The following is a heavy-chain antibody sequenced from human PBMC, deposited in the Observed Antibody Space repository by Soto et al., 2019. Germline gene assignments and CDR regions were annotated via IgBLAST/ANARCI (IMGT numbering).Heavy chain of an antibody. Sequence: GASVKVSCKASGYTFTSYAMHWVRQAPGQRLEWMGWINAGNGNAKYSQKFQGRVTITSDTSASTAYMELSSLRSEDTAVYYCARQAEGDYNYGYWGQGTLVTVSS. CDR1: GYTFTSYA. CDR2: INAGNGNA. D-gene: IGHD5-12*01. J-gene: IGHJ4*02. V-gene: IGHV1-3*01. CDR3: ARQAEGDYNYGY.